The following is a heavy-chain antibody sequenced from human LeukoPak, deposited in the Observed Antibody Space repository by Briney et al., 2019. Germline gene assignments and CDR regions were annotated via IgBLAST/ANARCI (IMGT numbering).Heavy chain of an antibody. J-gene: IGHJ6*02. D-gene: IGHD4-11*01. CDR2: IYYSGST. V-gene: IGHV4-61*01. Sequence: PSETLSLTCTVSGGSVSSGSYYWSWIRQPPGKGLEWIGHIYYSGSTNYNPSLKSRVTISVDTSKNQFSLKLSSVSAADTAVYYCARDRSNSMDVWDQGTTVIVSS. CDR1: GGSVSSGSYY. CDR3: ARDRSNSMDV.